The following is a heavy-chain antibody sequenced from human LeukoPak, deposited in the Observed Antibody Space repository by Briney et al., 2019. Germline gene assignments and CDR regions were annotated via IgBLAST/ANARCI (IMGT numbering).Heavy chain of an antibody. CDR1: GGSISGFY. CDR2: IYYSGSA. J-gene: IGHJ4*02. CDR3: ARDRDSSGWFDY. V-gene: IGHV4-59*01. Sequence: SETLSLTCTVSGGSISGFYWGWIRPPPGKGLEWIGFIYYSGSANYNPSLKSRVTMSVDMSKNQFSLKLSSVTAADTAFYYCARDRDSSGWFDYWGQGALVTVSS. D-gene: IGHD6-19*01.